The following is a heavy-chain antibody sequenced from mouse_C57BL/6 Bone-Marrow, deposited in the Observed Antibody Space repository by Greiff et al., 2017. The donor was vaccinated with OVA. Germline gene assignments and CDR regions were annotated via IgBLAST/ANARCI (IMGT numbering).Heavy chain of an antibody. V-gene: IGHV5-16*01. CDR2: INYDGSST. CDR1: GFTFSDYY. J-gene: IGHJ3*01. D-gene: IGHD4-1*01. CDR3: ARDQTGTGAWFAY. Sequence: EVQRVESEGGLVQPGSSMKLSCTASGFTFSDYYMAWVRQVPEKGLEWVANINYDGSSTYYLDSLKSRFIISRDNAKNILYLQMSSLKSEDTATYYCARDQTGTGAWFAYWGQGTLVTVSA.